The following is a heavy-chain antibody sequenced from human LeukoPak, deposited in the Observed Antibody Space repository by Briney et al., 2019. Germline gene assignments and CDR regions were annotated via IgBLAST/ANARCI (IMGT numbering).Heavy chain of an antibody. J-gene: IGHJ4*02. D-gene: IGHD3-9*01. CDR3: ARGGLTPDY. CDR1: GFTFSTYW. CDR2: ITSDGSNT. V-gene: IGHV3-74*01. Sequence: GGSLRLPCAASGFTFSTYWMHWVRQAPGKGLVWVSRITSDGSNTAYADSVKGRFTISRDNAKNTLYLQMNSLRAEDTAVYYCARGGLTPDYWGQGTLVTVSS.